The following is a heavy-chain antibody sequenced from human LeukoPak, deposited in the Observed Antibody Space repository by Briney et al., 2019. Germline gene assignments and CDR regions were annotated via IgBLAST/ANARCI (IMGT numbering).Heavy chain of an antibody. CDR2: IKQDGSEK. J-gene: IGHJ3*02. V-gene: IGHV3-7*03. CDR1: GFTFSSYW. CDR3: ASSSWVDAFDI. Sequence: GGSLRLSCAASGFTFSSYWMSSVRHAPRKGLEWVANIKQDGSEKYYVDSVKGRFTISRDNAKNSLYLQMNSLRAEDTAVYYCASSSWVDAFDIWGQGTMVTVSS. D-gene: IGHD6-6*01.